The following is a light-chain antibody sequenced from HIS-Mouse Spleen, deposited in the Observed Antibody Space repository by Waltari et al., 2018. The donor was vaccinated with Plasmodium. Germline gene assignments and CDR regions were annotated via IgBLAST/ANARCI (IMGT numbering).Light chain of an antibody. V-gene: IGLV3-1*01. CDR2: QDS. J-gene: IGLJ2*01. CDR1: QLGATY. CDR3: QAWDSSTVV. Sequence: SYELTQPPSVSVSPGQTASITCSGDQLGATYACWYTQKPGQFPVLVIYQDSKRPSGIPERFSGSNSGNTATLTISGTQAMDEADYYCQAWDSSTVVFGGGTKLTVL.